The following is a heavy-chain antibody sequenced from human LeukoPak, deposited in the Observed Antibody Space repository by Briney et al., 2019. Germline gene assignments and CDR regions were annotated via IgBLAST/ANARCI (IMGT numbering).Heavy chain of an antibody. CDR2: ISYDGSSK. D-gene: IGHD3-3*01. CDR3: AKEPWSYYDFWSGYYLDY. V-gene: IGHV3-30*18. J-gene: IGHJ4*02. CDR1: GFTFSSYG. Sequence: GGSLRLSCAASGFTFSSYGMHWVRQAPGKGLEWVAVISYDGSSKYYADSVKGRFTISRDNSKNTLYLQMNSLRAEDTAVYYCAKEPWSYYDFWSGYYLDYWGQGTLVTVSS.